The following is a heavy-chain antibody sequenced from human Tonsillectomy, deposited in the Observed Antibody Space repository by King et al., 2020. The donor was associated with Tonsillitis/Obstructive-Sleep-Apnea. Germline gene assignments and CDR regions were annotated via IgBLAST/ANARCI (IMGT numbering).Heavy chain of an antibody. CDR3: ARGGITLFGVVTPAYWYFDL. Sequence: VQLQESGPGLVKPSETLSLTCTVSGGSVSSGSYYWSWIRQPPGKGLEWIGYIYYSGSTNYNPSLKSRVTISVDTSKNQFSLKLSSVTAADTAVYYCARGGITLFGVVTPAYWYFDLWGRGTLVTVSS. D-gene: IGHD3-3*01. J-gene: IGHJ2*01. CDR2: IYYSGST. V-gene: IGHV4-61*01. CDR1: GGSVSSGSYY.